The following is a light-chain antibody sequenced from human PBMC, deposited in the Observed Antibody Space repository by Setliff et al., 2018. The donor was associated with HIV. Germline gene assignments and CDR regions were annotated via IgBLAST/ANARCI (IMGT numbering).Light chain of an antibody. V-gene: IGKV3-15*01. J-gene: IGKJ1*01. CDR1: QSVTSK. CDR3: QQFNNWPPA. CDR2: GAS. Sequence: EIVMTQSPATLSVSPGERATLSCRASQSVTSKLAWYQHKPGQAPRLLIYGASTRATGIPDRFSGSGSGTEFTLTISSIQSEDFAVYYCQQFNNWPPAFGQGTKVDIK.